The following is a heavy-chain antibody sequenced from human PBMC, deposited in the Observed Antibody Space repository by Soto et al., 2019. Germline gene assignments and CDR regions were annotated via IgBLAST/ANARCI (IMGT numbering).Heavy chain of an antibody. V-gene: IGHV2-5*02. D-gene: IGHD3-10*01. CDR1: GFSLSTSEVG. J-gene: IGHJ4*02. Sequence: QITLKESGPTLVKPTQTLTLTCTFSGFSLSTSEVGVGWIRQPPGKALEWLAVIYWDDDKRYSPSLKSRLTITKDTSKNQVVLTMTNMDPVDTDTYYCARTTYGSGSYYERELDYWGQGTLVTVSS. CDR3: ARTTYGSGSYYERELDY. CDR2: IYWDDDK.